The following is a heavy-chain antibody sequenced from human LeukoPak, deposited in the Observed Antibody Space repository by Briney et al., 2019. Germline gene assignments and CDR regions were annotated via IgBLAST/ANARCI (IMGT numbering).Heavy chain of an antibody. V-gene: IGHV3-30-3*01. J-gene: IGHJ4*02. Sequence: ALRLSCAASGFTFSTYAMHWVRQAPGKGLEWVAVISYDGSNKYYADSVKGRFTISRDNSKNTLYLQMNSLRAEDTAVYYCAKDLDSGSFYWGQGTLVTVSS. D-gene: IGHD1-26*01. CDR1: GFTFSTYA. CDR2: ISYDGSNK. CDR3: AKDLDSGSFY.